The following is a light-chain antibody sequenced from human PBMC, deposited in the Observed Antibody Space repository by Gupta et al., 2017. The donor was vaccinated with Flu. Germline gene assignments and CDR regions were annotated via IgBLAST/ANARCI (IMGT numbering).Light chain of an antibody. CDR2: DAS. CDR1: QNAGTY. CDR3: QQRANRWT. Sequence: PGGRATLCCRASQNAGTYVAWYKQRPGQSPRLLIYDASNRATGIPARFSGSGSGTDFTLTISSLEPEDFAVYYCQQRANRWTFGQGTKVELK. V-gene: IGKV3-11*01. J-gene: IGKJ1*01.